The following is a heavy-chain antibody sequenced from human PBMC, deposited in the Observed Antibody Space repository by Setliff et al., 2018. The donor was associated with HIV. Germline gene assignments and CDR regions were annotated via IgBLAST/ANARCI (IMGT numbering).Heavy chain of an antibody. CDR3: AREPRYSSSWYNSYYYYMDV. V-gene: IGHV3-20*04. J-gene: IGHJ6*03. CDR1: GFTFDDYG. CDR2: INWNGGST. D-gene: IGHD6-13*01. Sequence: GGSLRLSCAASGFTFDDYGMSWVRQAPGKGLEWVSGINWNGGSTGYADSVKGRFTISRDNAKNSLYLQMNSLRAEDTALYYCAREPRYSSSWYNSYYYYMDVWGKGTTVTVSS.